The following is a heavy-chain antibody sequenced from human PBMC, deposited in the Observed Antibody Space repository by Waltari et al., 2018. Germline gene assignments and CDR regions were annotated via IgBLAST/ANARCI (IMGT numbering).Heavy chain of an antibody. V-gene: IGHV1-69-2*01. J-gene: IGHJ6*03. Sequence: EVQPVQSGAEVKKQGPTVKIYGTASGYTFTDYYIHWAQEAPGKGLEWMGRVDPEDGETIYAEKFQGRVTITADTSTDTAYMELSSLRSEDTAVYYCATVSDYGDYDYMDVWGKGTTVTVSS. CDR2: VDPEDGET. D-gene: IGHD4-17*01. CDR3: ATVSDYGDYDYMDV. CDR1: GYTFTDYY.